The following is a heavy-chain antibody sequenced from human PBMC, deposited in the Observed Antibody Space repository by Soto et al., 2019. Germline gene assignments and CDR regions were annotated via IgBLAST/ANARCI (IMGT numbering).Heavy chain of an antibody. CDR1: GGSISSSSYY. CDR2: IYYSGST. D-gene: IGHD2-8*02. Sequence: QLQLQESGPGLVKPSETLSLTCTVSGGSISSSSYYWGWIRQPPGKGLEWIGSIYYSGSTYYNPSLKSLVTISVDTSKTQFSLKLSSVTAADTAVYYCARHFEGLLAVDYWGQGTLVTVSS. J-gene: IGHJ4*02. CDR3: ARHFEGLLAVDY. V-gene: IGHV4-39*01.